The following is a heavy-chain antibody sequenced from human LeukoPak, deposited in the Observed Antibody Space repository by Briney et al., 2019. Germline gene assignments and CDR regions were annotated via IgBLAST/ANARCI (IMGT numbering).Heavy chain of an antibody. CDR3: AKEDLYGSVKWFDP. D-gene: IGHD3-10*01. J-gene: IGHJ5*02. Sequence: GGSLRLYCAASGFTFTIYAMTWVRQAPGKGLEWVSAISGSGGSTYYADSVKGRFTISRDNSKNTLYVQMSSLRAEDTAVYYCAKEDLYGSVKWFDPWGQGTLVTVSS. V-gene: IGHV3-23*01. CDR1: GFTFTIYA. CDR2: ISGSGGST.